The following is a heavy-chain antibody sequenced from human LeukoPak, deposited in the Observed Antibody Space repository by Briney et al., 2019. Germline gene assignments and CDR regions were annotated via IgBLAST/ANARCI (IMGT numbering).Heavy chain of an antibody. V-gene: IGHV4-34*01. CDR1: GGSFSGYY. Sequence: PSETLSLTCAVYGGSFSGYYWSWIRQPPGKGLEWIGEINHSGSTNYNPSLKSRVTISVDTSKNQFSLKLSSVTAADTAVYYCARGVTLLYWGQGTLVTVSS. CDR2: INHSGST. J-gene: IGHJ4*02. CDR3: ARGVTLLY. D-gene: IGHD2-21*02.